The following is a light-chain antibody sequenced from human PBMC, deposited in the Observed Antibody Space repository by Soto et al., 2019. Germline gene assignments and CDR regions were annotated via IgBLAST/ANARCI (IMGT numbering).Light chain of an antibody. Sequence: DIHINQSPSTLSASVGDRVTIPCRASQNINSWLAWYQQKPGKAPKLLIYEASSLEKGVPTRFGGSGSGTEFTLTISSLQPDDFATYYCQQYNVYSWTFGQGTKVDIK. CDR2: EAS. CDR3: QQYNVYSWT. V-gene: IGKV1-5*03. J-gene: IGKJ1*01. CDR1: QNINSW.